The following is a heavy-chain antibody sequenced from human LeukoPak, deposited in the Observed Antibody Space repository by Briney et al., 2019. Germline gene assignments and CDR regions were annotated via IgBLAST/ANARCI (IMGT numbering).Heavy chain of an antibody. J-gene: IGHJ4*01. V-gene: IGHV3-48*02. CDR3: AREDHYWGPNTLDL. D-gene: IGHD7-27*01. Sequence: GGALILSCAASGYTFSIYSMNWVREAPEGSVGWISYFYNSSSTMYYADPVMGRITISRDNAKKTLYLQMNSLRDEDTAVYYCAREDHYWGPNTLDLWGQGTMVTVSS. CDR1: GYTFSIYS. CDR2: FYNSSSTM.